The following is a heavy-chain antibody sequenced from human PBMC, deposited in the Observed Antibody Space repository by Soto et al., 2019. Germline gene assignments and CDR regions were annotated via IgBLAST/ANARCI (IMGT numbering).Heavy chain of an antibody. CDR3: ARARSAVRATGGFIEF. V-gene: IGHV3-7*03. Sequence: EVQLVESGGGLVQPGGSLRLSCAASGFIFTNYWINWVRQAPGKGLEWVANINPAGSDTRYVDSVKGRFTISRDKAKNSVYRQMNSLREDDTAVYYCARARSAVRATGGFIEFWGQGSLVTVSS. J-gene: IGHJ4*02. CDR2: INPAGSDT. CDR1: GFIFTNYW. D-gene: IGHD3-10*01.